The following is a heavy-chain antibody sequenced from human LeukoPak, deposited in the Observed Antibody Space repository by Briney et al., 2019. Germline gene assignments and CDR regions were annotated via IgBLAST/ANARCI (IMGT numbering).Heavy chain of an antibody. CDR2: IYYNGVT. Sequence: SETLSLTCTVSGGSIRSNYWSWIRQPPGKGLEWSGYIYYNGVTNYNPSLKRRVTISVDTSKNQFSLNLSSVTSADTAVYYCARGGHIATPPYGFDYWGQGALLTVSS. CDR1: GGSIRSNY. V-gene: IGHV4-59*01. CDR3: ARGGHIATPPYGFDY. D-gene: IGHD6-6*01. J-gene: IGHJ4*02.